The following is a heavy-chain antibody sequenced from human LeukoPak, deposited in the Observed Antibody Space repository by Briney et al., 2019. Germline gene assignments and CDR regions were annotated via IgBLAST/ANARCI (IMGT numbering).Heavy chain of an antibody. CDR3: ARDPNGNYVGAFDFQR. V-gene: IGHV3-23*01. D-gene: IGHD4-17*01. J-gene: IGHJ1*01. CDR1: GFTFSNFA. Sequence: GGSLRLSCSASGFTFSNFAMTWVRQAPGKGLEWVSSISDSGGSTYYADSVKGRCTISRDNYKNTLYLQMNSLRAEDTAVYYCARDPNGNYVGAFDFQRWGLGTLVTVSS. CDR2: ISDSGGST.